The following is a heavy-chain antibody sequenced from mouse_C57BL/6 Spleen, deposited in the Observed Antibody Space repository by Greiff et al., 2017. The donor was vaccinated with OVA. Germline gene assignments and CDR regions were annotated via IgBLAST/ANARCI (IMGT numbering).Heavy chain of an antibody. CDR3: ARIYYYGSSYLRPAMDY. J-gene: IGHJ4*01. CDR2: IFPGSGST. Sequence: VQGVESGPELVKPGASVKISCKASGYTFTDYYINWVKQRPGQGLEWIGWIFPGSGSTYYNEKFKGKATLTVDKSSSTAYMLLSSLTSEDSAVYFCARIYYYGSSYLRPAMDYWGQGTSVTVSS. CDR1: GYTFTDYY. D-gene: IGHD1-1*01. V-gene: IGHV1-75*01.